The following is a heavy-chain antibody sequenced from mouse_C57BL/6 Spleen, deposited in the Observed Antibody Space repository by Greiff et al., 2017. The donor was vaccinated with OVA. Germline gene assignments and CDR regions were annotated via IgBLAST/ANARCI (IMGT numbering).Heavy chain of an antibody. V-gene: IGHV1-15*01. CDR3: TRSPMDY. CDR2: IDPETGGT. J-gene: IGHJ4*01. Sequence: QVQLQQSGAELVRPGASVTLSCKASVYTFTDYEMHWVKQTPVHGLEWIGAIDPETGGTAYNQKFKGKAILTADKSSSTAYMELRSLTSEDSAVYYCTRSPMDYWGQGTSVTVSS. CDR1: VYTFTDYE.